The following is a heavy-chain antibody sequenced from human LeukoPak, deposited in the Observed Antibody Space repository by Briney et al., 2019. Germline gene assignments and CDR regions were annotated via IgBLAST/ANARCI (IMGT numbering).Heavy chain of an antibody. D-gene: IGHD3-22*01. V-gene: IGHV4-34*01. CDR3: ASSRHYDSSGYWMYYFDS. Sequence: SEILSLTCAVYGGSFSGYYWSWIRQPPGKGLEWIAEINHSGSTNYNPSLKSRVTISIDTSKNQFSLKLSSVTAADTAVYYCASSRHYDSSGYWMYYFDSWGQGTLVTVSS. J-gene: IGHJ4*02. CDR2: INHSGST. CDR1: GGSFSGYY.